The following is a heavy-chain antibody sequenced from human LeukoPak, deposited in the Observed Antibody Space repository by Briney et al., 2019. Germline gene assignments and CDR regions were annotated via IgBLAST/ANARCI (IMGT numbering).Heavy chain of an antibody. D-gene: IGHD1-1*01. V-gene: IGHV4-31*03. CDR1: GGSISSGGYY. J-gene: IGHJ3*02. CDR2: IYYSGST. CDR3: ARAPDTTDAFDI. Sequence: SETLSLTCTVSGGSISSGGYYWSWIRQHPGKGLEWIGYIYYSGSTYYNPSLKSRVTISVDTSKNQFSLKLSSVTAADTAVYYCARAPDTTDAFDIWGQGTMVTVSS.